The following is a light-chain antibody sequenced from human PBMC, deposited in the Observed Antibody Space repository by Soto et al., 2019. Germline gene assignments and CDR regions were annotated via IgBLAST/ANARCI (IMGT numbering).Light chain of an antibody. Sequence: DIQMTQSPSTLSASVGGRVTITCRASQSINSWLAWYQQKPGKAPKPLIYAASTLQSGVPSRFSGSGSGTDFTLTISSLQPEDFATYYCQQSYSTPRTFGQGTKVDIK. CDR2: AAS. CDR3: QQSYSTPRT. V-gene: IGKV1-39*01. CDR1: QSINSW. J-gene: IGKJ1*01.